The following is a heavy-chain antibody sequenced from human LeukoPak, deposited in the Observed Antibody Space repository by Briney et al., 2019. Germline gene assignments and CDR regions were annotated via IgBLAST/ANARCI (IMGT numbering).Heavy chain of an antibody. CDR1: GGTFSSYA. CDR3: ARERGDRYCSSTSCGNLA. Sequence: SVKVSCKASGGTFSSYAISWVRQAPGQGLERMGGIIPIFGTANYAQKFQGRVTITADESTSTAYMELSSLRSEDTAVYYCARERGDRYCSSTSCGNLAWGQGTLVTVSS. J-gene: IGHJ4*02. CDR2: IIPIFGTA. V-gene: IGHV1-69*13. D-gene: IGHD2-2*01.